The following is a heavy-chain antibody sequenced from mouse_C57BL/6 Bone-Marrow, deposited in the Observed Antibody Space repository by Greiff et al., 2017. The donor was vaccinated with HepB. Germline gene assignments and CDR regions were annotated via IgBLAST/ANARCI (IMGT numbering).Heavy chain of an antibody. V-gene: IGHV1-80*01. J-gene: IGHJ1*03. CDR3: ARSPIARGYFDV. CDR2: IYPGDGDT. CDR1: GYAFSSYW. Sequence: VQLQQSGAELVKPGASVKISCKASGYAFSSYWMNWVKQRPGKGLEWIGQIYPGDGDTNYNGKFKGKATLTADTSSNTAYLPLSSLTSEDTAVYYCARSPIARGYFDVWGTGTTVTVSS.